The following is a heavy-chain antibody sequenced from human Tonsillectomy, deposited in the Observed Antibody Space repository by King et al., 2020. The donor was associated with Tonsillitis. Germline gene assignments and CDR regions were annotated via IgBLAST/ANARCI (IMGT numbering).Heavy chain of an antibody. D-gene: IGHD3-16*01. V-gene: IGHV3-30*18. CDR2: ISHDERNK. CDR3: AKDGGAY. CDR1: GFTFSDYG. J-gene: IGHJ4*02. Sequence: VQLVESGGGVVQPVRSLRLSCASSGFTFSDYGMQWVRQAPGKGLEWVAVISHDERNKYYVDSVKGRFTISRDNANNTLYLQMNSLRIEDTAVYYCAKDGGAYWGQGTLVSVSS.